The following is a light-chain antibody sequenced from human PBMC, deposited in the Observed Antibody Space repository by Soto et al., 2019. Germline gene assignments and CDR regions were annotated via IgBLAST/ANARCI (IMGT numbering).Light chain of an antibody. V-gene: IGKV1-39*01. Sequence: DIEMTQSPSSLSASVGDRVTITCRASQTIASHLNWYQQKPGEAPKLLIYAASSLQSGVPSRFSGTSSGTTFTLIISSLQPADFATYSCQQIHTFPLTFGPGTRVEIK. CDR3: QQIHTFPLT. J-gene: IGKJ3*01. CDR1: QTIASH. CDR2: AAS.